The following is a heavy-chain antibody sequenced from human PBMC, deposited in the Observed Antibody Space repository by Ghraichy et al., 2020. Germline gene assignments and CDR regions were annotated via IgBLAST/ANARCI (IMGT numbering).Heavy chain of an antibody. CDR1: GYTFTSYG. J-gene: IGHJ4*02. CDR2: ISAYTGNT. Sequence: ASVKVSCKASGYTFTSYGITWVRQAPGQGLEWMGWISAYTGNTNYAQKLQGRVTMTTDTSTSTAYMELRSLRSDDTAVYYCARDLGGLNLGELSSSDYWGQGTLVTVSS. V-gene: IGHV1-18*01. D-gene: IGHD3-16*02. CDR3: ARDLGGLNLGELSSSDY.